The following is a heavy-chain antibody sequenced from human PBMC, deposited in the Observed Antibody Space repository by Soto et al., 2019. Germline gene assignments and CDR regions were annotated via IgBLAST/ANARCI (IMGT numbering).Heavy chain of an antibody. D-gene: IGHD3-16*01. Sequence: ASVKIYSRASGCTFSMYATSGARQVPGQGLEWMGWISAYNGLTNYAQKLQGRVTMTTDASTSTAYMELRSLRSDDMAVYYCARPGDFASDFDYWGQGTLVLVSS. J-gene: IGHJ4*02. CDR2: ISAYNGLT. CDR3: ARPGDFASDFDY. CDR1: GCTFSMYA. V-gene: IGHV1-18*03.